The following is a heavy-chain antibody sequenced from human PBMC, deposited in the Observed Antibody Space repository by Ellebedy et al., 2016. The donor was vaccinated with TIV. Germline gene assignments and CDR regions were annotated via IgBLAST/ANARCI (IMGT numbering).Heavy chain of an antibody. CDR2: ISGSGGGT. V-gene: IGHV3-23*01. Sequence: GESLKISCAASGFTFSTSAMSWVRQAPGKGLEWVSAISGSGGGTYYADSVKGRFTISRDDSKNTLYLQMNSLRAEDTAVYYCANDLHYWSAADHWGQGTLVTVSS. D-gene: IGHD3-3*02. CDR1: GFTFSTSA. J-gene: IGHJ4*02. CDR3: ANDLHYWSAADH.